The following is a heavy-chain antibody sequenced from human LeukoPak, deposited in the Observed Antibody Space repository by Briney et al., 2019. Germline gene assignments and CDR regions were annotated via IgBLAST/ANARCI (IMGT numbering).Heavy chain of an antibody. D-gene: IGHD3-22*01. CDR2: IYPGDSDT. CDR1: GYSFPNYW. CDR3: ARRHDSGGYGRIDY. Sequence: KYGESLKISCKGSGYSFPNYWIGWARQMPGKGLEWMGFIYPGDSDTRYSPSFRGQVTISADKSINTAYLQWSSLKASDSAMYFCARRHDSGGYGRIDYWGQGTLVTVSS. J-gene: IGHJ4*02. V-gene: IGHV5-51*01.